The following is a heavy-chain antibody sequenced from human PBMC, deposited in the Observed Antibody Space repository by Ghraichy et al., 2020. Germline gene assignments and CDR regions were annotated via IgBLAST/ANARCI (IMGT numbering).Heavy chain of an antibody. CDR1: GFSLSTSGMC. D-gene: IGHD3-10*01. CDR3: ARFYLGVIKPYFDY. J-gene: IGHJ4*02. Sequence: SGPTLVQPTQTLTLTCTFSGFSLSTSGMCVSWIRQPPGKALEWLARIDWDDDKYYSTSLKTRLTISKDTSKNQVVLTMTNMDPVDTATYYCARFYLGVIKPYFDYWGQGTLVTVSS. CDR2: IDWDDDK. V-gene: IGHV2-70*11.